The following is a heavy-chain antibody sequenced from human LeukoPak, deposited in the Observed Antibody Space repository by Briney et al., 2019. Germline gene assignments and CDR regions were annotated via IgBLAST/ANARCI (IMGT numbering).Heavy chain of an antibody. V-gene: IGHV3-30-3*01. CDR1: GFTFSTSS. D-gene: IGHD2-21*02. J-gene: IGHJ1*01. Sequence: GGSLRLSCAAFGFTFSTSSMHWVRQTPGKGLDWVALISSDGNNKYYANSVKGRFTISRDNSKNTLSLQMNSLRDDDTAVYYCTRDPRLREFESWGQGTLVTVSS. CDR3: TRDPRLREFES. CDR2: ISSDGNNK.